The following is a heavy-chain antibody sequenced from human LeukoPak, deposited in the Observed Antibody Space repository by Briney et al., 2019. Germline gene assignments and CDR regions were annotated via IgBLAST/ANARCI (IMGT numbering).Heavy chain of an antibody. V-gene: IGHV5-51*01. J-gene: IGHJ3*02. D-gene: IGHD3-10*01. CDR1: GYSFTSYW. CDR2: IYPGDSDT. CDR3: ATQGGSGSYYNQTDAFDI. Sequence: GESLKISCKGSGYSFTSYWIGWVRQMPGKGLEWMGIIYPGDSDTRYSPSFQGQVTISADKSISTAYLQWSSLKASDTAMYYCATQGGSGSYYNQTDAFDIWGQGTMVTVSS.